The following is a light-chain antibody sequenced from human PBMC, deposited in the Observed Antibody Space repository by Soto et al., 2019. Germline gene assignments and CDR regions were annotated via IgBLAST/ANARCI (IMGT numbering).Light chain of an antibody. CDR2: DVS. V-gene: IGLV2-11*01. CDR1: SSDVGCYNY. J-gene: IGLJ2*01. Sequence: QSALTQPRSVSGSPGQSVTISCTGTSSDVGCYNYVSWYQQHPGKAPKLMIYDVSKLPSGVPDRFSGSKSGNTASLTISGLQAEDEADYYCCSYAGSYTPVVFGGGTKVTVL. CDR3: CSYAGSYTPVV.